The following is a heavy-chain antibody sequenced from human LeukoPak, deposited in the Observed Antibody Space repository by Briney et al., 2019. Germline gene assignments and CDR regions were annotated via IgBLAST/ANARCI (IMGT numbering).Heavy chain of an antibody. D-gene: IGHD1-26*01. CDR2: ISSSSSYI. J-gene: IGHJ4*02. Sequence: PGGSLRLSCAASGFTFSSYSMNWVRQAPGKGLEWVSSISSSSSYIYYADSVKGRFTISRDNAKNSLYLQMNSLRAEDTAVYYCARADESATGVDYWGQGTLVTVSS. CDR3: ARADESATGVDY. V-gene: IGHV3-21*01. CDR1: GFTFSSYS.